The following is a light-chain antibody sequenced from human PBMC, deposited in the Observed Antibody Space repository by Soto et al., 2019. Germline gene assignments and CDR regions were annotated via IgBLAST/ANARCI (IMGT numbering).Light chain of an antibody. Sequence: EVVMRQSPATLSLSPGERATLSCRASRNIGDVLAWFQQKPGQAPRLLIYDASNRATGIPVRFSGSGSGTDFTLTISNLEPEDFAVYYCQQRTNWQYTFGQGTKLEIK. CDR2: DAS. J-gene: IGKJ2*01. CDR3: QQRTNWQYT. V-gene: IGKV3-11*01. CDR1: RNIGDV.